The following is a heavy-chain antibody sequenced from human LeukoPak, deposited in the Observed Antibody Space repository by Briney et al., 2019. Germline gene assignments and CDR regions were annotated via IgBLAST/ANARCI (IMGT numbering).Heavy chain of an antibody. V-gene: IGHV3-30*02. J-gene: IGHJ1*01. CDR3: ARSIAAAGTQYFQH. Sequence: RPGGSLRLSCAASGFTFSSYGMHWVRQAPGKGLEWVAFIRYDGSNKYYADSVKGRFTISRDNSKNTLYLQMNSLRAEDTAVYYCARSIAAAGTQYFQHWGQGTLVTVSS. CDR1: GFTFSSYG. D-gene: IGHD6-13*01. CDR2: IRYDGSNK.